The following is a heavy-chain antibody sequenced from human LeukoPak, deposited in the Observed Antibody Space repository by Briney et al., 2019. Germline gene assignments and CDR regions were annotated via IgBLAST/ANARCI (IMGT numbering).Heavy chain of an antibody. D-gene: IGHD2-2*01. CDR2: INPNSGGT. J-gene: IGHJ6*02. V-gene: IGHV1-2*02. CDR1: GYTFTAYY. CDR3: ARTPRGYCSSTSCYSGSGYYYYYGMDV. Sequence: ASVKVSCKASGYTFTAYYMHWVRQAPGQGLEWMGWINPNSGGTNYAQKFQGRVTMTRDTSISTAYMELSRLTADDTAVYYCARTPRGYCSSTSCYSGSGYYYYYGMDVWGQGTTVTVSS.